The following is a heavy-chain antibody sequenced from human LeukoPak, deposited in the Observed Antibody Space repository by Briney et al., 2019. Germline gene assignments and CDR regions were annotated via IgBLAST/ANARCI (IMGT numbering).Heavy chain of an antibody. Sequence: SETLSLTCAVYGGSFSGYYWSWIRQPPGKGLEWIGEINHSGSTNYNPSLKSRVTISVDTSKNQFSLKLSSVTAADTAVYYCARPYLPYGSGSYSYWGQGTLVTVSS. CDR1: GGSFSGYY. J-gene: IGHJ4*02. CDR2: INHSGST. CDR3: ARPYLPYGSGSYSY. V-gene: IGHV4-34*01. D-gene: IGHD3-10*01.